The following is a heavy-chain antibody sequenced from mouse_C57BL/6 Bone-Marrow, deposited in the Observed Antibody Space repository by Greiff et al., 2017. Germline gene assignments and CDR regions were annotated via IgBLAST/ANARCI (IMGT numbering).Heavy chain of an antibody. J-gene: IGHJ2*01. Sequence: QVQLQQPGAELVMPGASVKLSCKASGYTFTSYWMHWVKQRPGQGLEWIGEIDPSDSYTNYNQKFKGKSTLTVDKSSSTAYMQLSSLTSEDSGVYYCAREVYYCYFLDYWGQGTTLTVSS. CDR3: AREVYYCYFLDY. CDR2: IDPSDSYT. V-gene: IGHV1-69*01. D-gene: IGHD2-2*01. CDR1: GYTFTSYW.